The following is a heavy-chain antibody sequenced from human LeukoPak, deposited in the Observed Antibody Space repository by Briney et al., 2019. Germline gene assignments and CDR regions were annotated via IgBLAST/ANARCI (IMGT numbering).Heavy chain of an antibody. CDR2: IYPGDSDT. CDR1: GYSFTSYW. D-gene: IGHD2-15*01. Sequence: GESLKISCKGSGYSFTSYWIGWVRQMPGKGLEWMGIIYPGDSDTRYSPSFQGQVTISADKSISTAYLQWSSLRASDPAMYYCARPAYCSGGSCHRDYWGQGTLVTVSS. V-gene: IGHV5-51*01. J-gene: IGHJ4*02. CDR3: ARPAYCSGGSCHRDY.